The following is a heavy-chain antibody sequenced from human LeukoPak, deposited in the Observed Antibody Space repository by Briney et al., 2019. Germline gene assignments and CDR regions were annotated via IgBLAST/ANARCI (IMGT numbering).Heavy chain of an antibody. V-gene: IGHV1-18*01. CDR3: ARDAVCCSSTSCPRDYYYYMDV. CDR1: GYTFTSYG. CDR2: ISAYNGNT. D-gene: IGHD2-2*01. J-gene: IGHJ6*03. Sequence: ASVKVSCKASGYTFTSYGIGWVRQAPGQGLEWMGWISAYNGNTNYAQKLQGRVTMTTDTSTSTAYMELRSLRSDDTAVYYCARDAVCCSSTSCPRDYYYYMDVWGKGTTVTVSS.